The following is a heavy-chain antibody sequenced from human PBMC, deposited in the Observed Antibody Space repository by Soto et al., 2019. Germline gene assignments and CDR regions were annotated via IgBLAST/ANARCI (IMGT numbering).Heavy chain of an antibody. CDR3: ARDFGSSWYEGLLMYYYYGMDV. J-gene: IGHJ6*02. CDR1: GYTFTSYG. Sequence: GASVKVSCKASGYTFTSYGISWVRQAPGQGLEWMGWISAYNGNTNYAQKLQGRVTMTTDTSTSTAYLELRILRSDDTAVYYCARDFGSSWYEGLLMYYYYGMDVWGQGTTVTVSS. CDR2: ISAYNGNT. V-gene: IGHV1-18*01. D-gene: IGHD6-13*01.